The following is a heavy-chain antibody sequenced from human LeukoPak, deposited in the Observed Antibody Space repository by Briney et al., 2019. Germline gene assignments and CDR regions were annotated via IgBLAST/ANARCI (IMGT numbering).Heavy chain of an antibody. CDR2: ISSSGSTI. V-gene: IGHV3-11*04. CDR3: ARTGNYYDSSGYYTYFDY. CDR1: GFTFSDYY. J-gene: IGHJ4*02. D-gene: IGHD3-22*01. Sequence: KPGGSLRLSCAASGFTFSDYYMSWIRQAPGKGLEWVSYISSSGSTIYNADSVKGRFTISRDNAKNSLYLQMNSLRAEDTAVYYCARTGNYYDSSGYYTYFDYWGQGTLVTVSS.